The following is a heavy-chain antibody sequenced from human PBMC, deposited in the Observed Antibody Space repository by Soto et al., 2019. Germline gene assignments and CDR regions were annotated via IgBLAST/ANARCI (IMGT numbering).Heavy chain of an antibody. CDR1: GFNFSSYD. D-gene: IGHD2-15*01. J-gene: IGHJ3*02. CDR3: ARGPTEYCSGGSCYRDGAFDI. CDR2: IGTAGDT. Sequence: GGSLRLSCAASGFNFSSYDMHWVRQATGKGLEWVSAIGTAGDTYYPGSVKGRFTISRENAKNSLYLQMNSLRAGDTAVYYCARGPTEYCSGGSCYRDGAFDIWGQGKMVTVSS. V-gene: IGHV3-13*01.